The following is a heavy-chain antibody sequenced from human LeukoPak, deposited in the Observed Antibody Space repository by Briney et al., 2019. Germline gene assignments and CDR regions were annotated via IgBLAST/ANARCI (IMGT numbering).Heavy chain of an antibody. J-gene: IGHJ1*01. Sequence: SETLSLTCTVSGGSISSYYWSWIRQPPGKGPEWIGYIYYSGSTYYNPSLKSRVTISVDTSKNQFSLKLSSVTAADTAVYYCARADPLVIAQPPYFQHWGQGTLVTVSS. V-gene: IGHV4-59*08. CDR2: IYYSGST. CDR1: GGSISSYY. CDR3: ARADPLVIAQPPYFQH. D-gene: IGHD2-21*01.